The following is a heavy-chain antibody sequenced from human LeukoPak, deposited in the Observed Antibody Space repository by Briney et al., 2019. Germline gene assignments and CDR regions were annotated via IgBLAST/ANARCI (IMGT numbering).Heavy chain of an antibody. D-gene: IGHD1-26*01. CDR2: IYYSGST. CDR3: ARDRYSGSYYTHYYYYGMDV. Sequence: PSETLSLTCSVSGGSISSYYWSWIRQPPGKGLEWIGYIYYSGSTNYNPSLKSRVTISVDTSKNQFSLKLSSVTAADTAVYYCARDRYSGSYYTHYYYYGMDVWGQGTTVTVSS. J-gene: IGHJ6*02. CDR1: GGSISSYY. V-gene: IGHV4-59*01.